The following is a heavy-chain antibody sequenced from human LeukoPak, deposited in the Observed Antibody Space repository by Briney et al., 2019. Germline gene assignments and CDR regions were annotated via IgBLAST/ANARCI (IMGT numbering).Heavy chain of an antibody. CDR1: GASISGYY. CDR3: ARRASSGWFYDY. CDR2: VSDTGST. Sequence: SETLSLTCTVSGASISGYYWSWIRQPPGTGLEWIAYVSDTGSTDYNPSLTSRVTMSLDTPKNQFALELSSVTAADTAVYYCARRASSGWFYDYWGQGTLVTVSS. D-gene: IGHD6-19*01. V-gene: IGHV4-59*01. J-gene: IGHJ4*02.